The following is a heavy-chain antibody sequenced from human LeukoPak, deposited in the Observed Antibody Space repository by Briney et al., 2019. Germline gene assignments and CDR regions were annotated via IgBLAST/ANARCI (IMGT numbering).Heavy chain of an antibody. CDR1: GGSFSGYY. V-gene: IGHV4-34*01. CDR3: ARGRVYYYGMDV. J-gene: IGHJ6*02. Sequence: SETLSLTCAVYGGSFSGYYWSWTRQPPGKGLEWIGEINHSGSTNYNPSLKSRVTISVDTSKNQFSLKLSSVTAADTAVYYCARGRVYYYGMDVWGQGTTVTVSS. CDR2: INHSGST.